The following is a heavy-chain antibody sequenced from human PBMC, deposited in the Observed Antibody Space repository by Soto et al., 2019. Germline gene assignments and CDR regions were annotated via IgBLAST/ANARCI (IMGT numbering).Heavy chain of an antibody. CDR3: ARWQQLVTQWFDP. CDR2: IVPIFGTA. J-gene: IGHJ5*02. V-gene: IGHV1-69*13. D-gene: IGHD6-13*01. Sequence: ASVKVSCKASGGTFSSYAISWVRQAPGQGLEWMGGIVPIFGTANYAQKFQGRVTITADESTSTAYMELSSLRSEDTAVYYCARWQQLVTQWFDPWGQGTLVTVSS. CDR1: GGTFSSYA.